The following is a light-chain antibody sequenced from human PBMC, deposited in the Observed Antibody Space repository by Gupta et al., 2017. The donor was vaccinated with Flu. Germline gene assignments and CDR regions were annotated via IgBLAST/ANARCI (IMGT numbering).Light chain of an antibody. CDR3: QSADSSGTWV. J-gene: IGLJ3*02. V-gene: IGLV3-25*03. Sequence: GKKARTTGAGDAWKKKYAYWDQQKTGQARVLVIYKESERTAGIPGRFSGSRAGTTVTVTISGVKEEDEADYYCQSADSSGTWVFGGGTKLTVL. CDR2: KES. CDR1: AWKKKY.